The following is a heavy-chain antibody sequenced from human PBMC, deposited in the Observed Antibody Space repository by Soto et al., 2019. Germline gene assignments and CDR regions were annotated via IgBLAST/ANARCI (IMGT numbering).Heavy chain of an antibody. D-gene: IGHD2-15*01. CDR1: GFTFNTYG. CDR3: ARADCTGAYCYSWPFNYGVDV. J-gene: IGHJ6*02. V-gene: IGHV3-33*08. Sequence: QVQLVESGGGVVQPGGSLRLSCTTSGFTFNTYGLHWVRQAPGKGLEWVAIIWCDGSNKYYAHSVKGRFTISRDNSKNTLYLQMNSLRAEDTALYYCARADCTGAYCYSWPFNYGVDVWGQGTTVTVSS. CDR2: IWCDGSNK.